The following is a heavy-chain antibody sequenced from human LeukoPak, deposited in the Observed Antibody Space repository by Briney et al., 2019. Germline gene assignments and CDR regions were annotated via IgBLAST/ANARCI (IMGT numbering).Heavy chain of an antibody. V-gene: IGHV3-30-3*01. CDR1: GFIFSSYA. Sequence: GGSLRLSCAASGFIFSSYAMHWVRQAPGKGLEWVAVISYDESNKYYADSVKGRFTISRDNSKNTLYLQMNSLRTEDTAVYYCARDVGYFDLWGRGTLVTVSS. J-gene: IGHJ2*01. CDR2: ISYDESNK. CDR3: ARDVGYFDL.